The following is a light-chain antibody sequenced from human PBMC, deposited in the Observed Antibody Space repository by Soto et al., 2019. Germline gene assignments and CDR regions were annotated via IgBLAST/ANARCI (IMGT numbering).Light chain of an antibody. J-gene: IGLJ1*01. Sequence: QAVLTQPPSVSAAPGQKVTISCSGSSSNIENNYVSWYQQLPGTAPKFLIYDNNNRPSGIPDRFSGSKSGTSATLGITGLQTGDEADYYCGTWDSSLSAYVFGTGTKLTVL. CDR2: DNN. CDR1: SSNIENNY. CDR3: GTWDSSLSAYV. V-gene: IGLV1-51*01.